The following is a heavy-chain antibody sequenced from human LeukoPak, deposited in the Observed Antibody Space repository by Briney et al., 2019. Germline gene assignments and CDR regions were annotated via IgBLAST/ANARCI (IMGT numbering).Heavy chain of an antibody. CDR1: GFTFSSYW. Sequence: PGGSLRLSCAASGFTFSSYWMSWVRQAPGKGLEWVANIQQDGSEKYYVDSVKGRFTIPRDNSKNTLYLQMNSLRAEDTAVYYCAKESLNYDSSGYYYDYWGQGTLVTVSS. CDR3: AKESLNYDSSGYYYDY. V-gene: IGHV3-7*01. D-gene: IGHD3-22*01. J-gene: IGHJ4*02. CDR2: IQQDGSEK.